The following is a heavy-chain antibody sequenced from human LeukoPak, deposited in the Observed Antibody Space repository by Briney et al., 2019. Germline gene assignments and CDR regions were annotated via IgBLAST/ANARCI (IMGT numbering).Heavy chain of an antibody. V-gene: IGHV1-2*02. CDR1: GYSFTGYY. Sequence: ASVKVSCKASGYSFTGYYMHWVRQAPGQGLEWMAWINPNSGVTNYAQKFQGRVSMTRDTSISTVYMELRRLRSDDTAVYYCARSHGGITIRNWFDPWGQGTLVTVSS. CDR3: ARSHGGITIRNWFDP. D-gene: IGHD3-3*01. CDR2: INPNSGVT. J-gene: IGHJ5*02.